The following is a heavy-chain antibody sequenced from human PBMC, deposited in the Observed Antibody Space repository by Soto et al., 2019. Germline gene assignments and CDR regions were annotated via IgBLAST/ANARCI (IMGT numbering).Heavy chain of an antibody. CDR1: GCRFSNYA. J-gene: IGHJ6*02. CDR3: ARSIAAAGRPYSYHYIMDD. V-gene: IGHV3-30*17. CDR2: ISWYGNNQ. Sequence: WVSLRRSWATSGCRFSNYAMHWVRPAPGTWLGWVAVISWYGNNQYSADSVKVRFTISRDNSKNTLYLQMNRLRAEDTDVYSCARSIAAAGRPYSYHYIMDDWGQGTTVTVSS. D-gene: IGHD6-13*01.